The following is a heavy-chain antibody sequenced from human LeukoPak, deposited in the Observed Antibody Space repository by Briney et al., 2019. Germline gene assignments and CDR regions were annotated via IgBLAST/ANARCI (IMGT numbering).Heavy chain of an antibody. J-gene: IGHJ3*02. CDR2: IWYDGSNE. CDR1: GFTFSSYG. V-gene: IGHV3-33*01. CDR3: ARGSGSYVERDAFDI. Sequence: GGSLRLSCAASGFTFSSYGMHWVRQAPGKGLEWVAVIWYDGSNEYYADSVKGRFTISRDNSKKTLYMQMTSMRAEDPAVYYCARGSGSYVERDAFDIWGRGTLVTVSS. D-gene: IGHD1-26*01.